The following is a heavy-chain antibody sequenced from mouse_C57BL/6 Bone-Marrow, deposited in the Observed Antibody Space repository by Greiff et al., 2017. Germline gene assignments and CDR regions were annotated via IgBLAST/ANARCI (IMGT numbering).Heavy chain of an antibody. CDR1: GFNIKDDY. J-gene: IGHJ1*03. Sequence: DVKLQESGAELVRPGASVKLSCTASGFNIKDDYMHWVKQRPEQGLEWIGWIDPENGDTEYASKFQGKATITADTSSNTAYLQRSSLTSEDTAVYYCTTVTTVVAGDWYFDVWGTGTTVTVSS. CDR2: IDPENGDT. D-gene: IGHD1-1*01. CDR3: TTVTTVVAGDWYFDV. V-gene: IGHV14-4*01.